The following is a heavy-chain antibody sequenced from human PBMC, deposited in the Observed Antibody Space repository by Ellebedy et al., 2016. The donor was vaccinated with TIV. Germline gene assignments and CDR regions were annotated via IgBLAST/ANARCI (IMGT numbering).Heavy chain of an antibody. CDR2: ISYDGSIK. J-gene: IGHJ4*02. V-gene: IGHV3-30-3*01. CDR3: ATSTIFWQPPEY. D-gene: IGHD3-9*01. Sequence: PGGSLRLSCAAPGFTFSRYAMSWVRQAPGKGLQWVAIISYDGSIKYYADSVKGRFTISSDNSKSAVFLQMNSLRDDDTAVYFCATSTIFWQPPEYWGQGTLVTVSS. CDR1: GFTFSRYA.